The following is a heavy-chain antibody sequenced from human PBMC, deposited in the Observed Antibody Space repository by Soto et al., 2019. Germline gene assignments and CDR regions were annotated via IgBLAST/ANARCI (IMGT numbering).Heavy chain of an antibody. CDR1: GFTFSDYY. CDR3: ARGPRGTAGRPGAFDI. V-gene: IGHV3-11*01. D-gene: IGHD1-1*01. Sequence: GGTLRLSCAASGFTFSDYYMSWIRQAPGKGLEWVSYISSSGSTIYYTDSEKCRFTSARNNAKKSLYLQMNSLRVEDTAVYYWARGPRGTAGRPGAFDIWGQGIRVTVSS. J-gene: IGHJ3*02. CDR2: ISSSGSTI.